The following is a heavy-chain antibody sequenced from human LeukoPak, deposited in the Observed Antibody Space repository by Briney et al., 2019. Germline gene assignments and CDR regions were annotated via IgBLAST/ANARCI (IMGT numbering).Heavy chain of an antibody. V-gene: IGHV1-18*01. D-gene: IGHD5-18*01. J-gene: IGHJ4*02. CDR2: ISAYNGNT. CDR3: ARLRHTAMPYDY. CDR1: GGTFSGYA. Sequence: ASVKVSCKASGGTFSGYAISWVRQAPGQGLEWMGWISAYNGNTNYAQKLQGRVTMTTDTSTSTAYMELRSLRSDDTAVYYCARLRHTAMPYDYWGQGTLVTVSS.